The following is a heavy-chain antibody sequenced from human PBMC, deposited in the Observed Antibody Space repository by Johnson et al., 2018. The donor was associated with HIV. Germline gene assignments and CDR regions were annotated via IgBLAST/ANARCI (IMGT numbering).Heavy chain of an antibody. CDR3: AKDRVLIWFGDLPDSFDI. V-gene: IGHV3-23*04. CDR1: GFTFSSYA. J-gene: IGHJ3*02. CDR2: ISGSDTNT. D-gene: IGHD3-10*01. Sequence: VQLVESGGGVVQPGRSLRLSCAASGFTFSSYAMSWVRQAPGKGLEWVSAISGSDTNTYYAHSVNGRFPISRDNSKNTLYPQMNSPRAEDTAVYYCAKDRVLIWFGDLPDSFDIWGQWTMVTVSS.